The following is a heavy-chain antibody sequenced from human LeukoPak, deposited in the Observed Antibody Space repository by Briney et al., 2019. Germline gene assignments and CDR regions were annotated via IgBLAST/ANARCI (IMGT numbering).Heavy chain of an antibody. CDR2: IYTSGST. CDR3: ARDGGYSYGQPYYGMDV. J-gene: IGHJ6*02. D-gene: IGHD5-18*01. Sequence: SETLSLTCTVSGGSMSSYFWSWIRQPAGKGLEWIGRIYTSGSTNYNPSLKSRVTMSVDTSNNQFSLKLSSVTAADTAVYYCARDGGYSYGQPYYGMDVWGQGTTVTVSS. V-gene: IGHV4-4*07. CDR1: GGSMSSYF.